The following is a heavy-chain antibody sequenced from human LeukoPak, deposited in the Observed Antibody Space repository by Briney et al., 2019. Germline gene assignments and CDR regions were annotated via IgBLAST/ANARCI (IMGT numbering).Heavy chain of an antibody. Sequence: MPSETLSLTCTVSSGSISSYYWSWIRQPPGKGLEWIGYIHYSGSTNYNPSLKSRVTISVDTSKNQVSLKLRTVNAADTAVYYCARIGSQDGYNPALDYWGQGTLVTVSS. V-gene: IGHV4-59*01. CDR1: SGSISSYY. J-gene: IGHJ4*02. D-gene: IGHD5-24*01. CDR3: ARIGSQDGYNPALDY. CDR2: IHYSGST.